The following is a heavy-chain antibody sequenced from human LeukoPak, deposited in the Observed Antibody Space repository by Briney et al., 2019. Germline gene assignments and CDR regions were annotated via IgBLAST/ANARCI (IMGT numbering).Heavy chain of an antibody. D-gene: IGHD6-6*01. Sequence: SGGSLRLSCVASGFTVSSNYMSWVRQAPGKGLEWVSAINSGGGTYYVDSVKGRFTVSRDNAKNSLYLQVNSLRAEDTAVYYCAREDEAAHTLWGQGTLVTVSS. V-gene: IGHV3-53*01. J-gene: IGHJ4*02. CDR2: INSGGGT. CDR3: AREDEAAHTL. CDR1: GFTVSSNY.